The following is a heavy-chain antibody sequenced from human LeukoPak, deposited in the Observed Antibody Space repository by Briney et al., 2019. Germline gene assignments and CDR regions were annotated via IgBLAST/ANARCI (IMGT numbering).Heavy chain of an antibody. CDR3: ARVGTTWFDP. V-gene: IGHV3-74*01. CDR2: INSDGSST. Sequence: GGSLRLSCAASGFTFSDYYMSWIRQAPGKGLVWVSRINSDGSSTSYADSAKGRFTISRDNAKNTVSLQMNSLRAEDTAVYYCARVGTTWFDPWGQGTLVTASS. D-gene: IGHD7-27*01. CDR1: GFTFSDYY. J-gene: IGHJ5*02.